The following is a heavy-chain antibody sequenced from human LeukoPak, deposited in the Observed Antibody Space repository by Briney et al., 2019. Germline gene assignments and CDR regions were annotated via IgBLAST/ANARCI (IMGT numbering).Heavy chain of an antibody. CDR2: IYYSGST. D-gene: IGHD3-22*01. V-gene: IGHV4-59*01. CDR3: ARTPEGYDSSGYGHWFDP. Sequence: SETLSLTCTVSGGSISSYYWSWIRQPPGKGLEWIGYIYYSGSTNYNPSLKSRVTISVDTSKNQFSLKLSSVTAADTAVYYCARTPEGYDSSGYGHWFDPWGQGTLVTVSS. J-gene: IGHJ5*02. CDR1: GGSISSYY.